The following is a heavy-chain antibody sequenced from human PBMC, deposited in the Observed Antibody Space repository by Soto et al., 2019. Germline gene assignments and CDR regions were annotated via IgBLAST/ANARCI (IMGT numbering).Heavy chain of an antibody. D-gene: IGHD4-4*01. Sequence: GESLKISGKGSGYSFTSYWISWVRQMPGKCLASMWIIDPXXSLTXYRQSFQGHVTIPADKSISTAYPQWXXLKAADTAMYYWARLKSYSNYVDYWGQGTLVTVSS. CDR1: GYSFTSYW. CDR2: IDPXXSLT. V-gene: IGHV5-10-1*01. CDR3: ARLKSYSNYVDY. J-gene: IGHJ4*02.